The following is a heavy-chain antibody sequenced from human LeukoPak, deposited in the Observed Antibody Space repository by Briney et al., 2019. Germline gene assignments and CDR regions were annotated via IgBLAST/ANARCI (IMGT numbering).Heavy chain of an antibody. V-gene: IGHV1-46*01. J-gene: IGHJ4*02. Sequence: ASLKVSCKASGYTFTSYYMHCGRQAPGQGLEWMGIINPSGGSTSSTQKFRGRVTITRDTSTSTVYMELSSLRAEDTAVYYCARVGGVVADPRFDYWGQGTLVTVSS. CDR1: GYTFTSYY. CDR3: ARVGGVVADPRFDY. CDR2: INPSGGST. D-gene: IGHD2-15*01.